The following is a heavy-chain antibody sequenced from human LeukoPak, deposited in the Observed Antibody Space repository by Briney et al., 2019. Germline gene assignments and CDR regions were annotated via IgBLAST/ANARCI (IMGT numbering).Heavy chain of an antibody. Sequence: ASVKVSCKASGYTFTGYYMHWVRQAPGQGLEWMGWINPNSGGTNYAQKFQGRVTMTRDTSISTAYMELSRLRSDDTAVYYCARAYYDFWSGRKDSYYFDYWGQGTLVTVSS. CDR1: GYTFTGYY. J-gene: IGHJ4*02. D-gene: IGHD3-3*01. V-gene: IGHV1-2*02. CDR3: ARAYYDFWSGRKDSYYFDY. CDR2: INPNSGGT.